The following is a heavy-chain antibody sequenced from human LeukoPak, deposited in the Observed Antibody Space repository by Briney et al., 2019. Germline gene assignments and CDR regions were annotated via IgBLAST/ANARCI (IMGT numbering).Heavy chain of an antibody. CDR1: GGSISSSSYY. V-gene: IGHV4-39*07. Sequence: SETLSLTCTVSGGSISSSSYYWGWIRQPPGKGLEWIGSIYYSGSTYYNPSLKSRVTISVDTSKNQFSLKLSSVTAADTAVYYCARRRIVVVTAIQGWFDPWGQGTLVTVSS. CDR3: ARRRIVVVTAIQGWFDP. D-gene: IGHD2-21*02. CDR2: IYYSGST. J-gene: IGHJ5*02.